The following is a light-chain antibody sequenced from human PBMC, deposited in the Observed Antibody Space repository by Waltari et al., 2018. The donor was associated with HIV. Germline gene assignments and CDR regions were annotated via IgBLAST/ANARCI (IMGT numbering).Light chain of an antibody. CDR2: EVN. CDR3: TSYEGKNNLV. CDR1: RTYVPTYNY. Sequence: QSALTQPPSASGSPGQSVPISCTGTRTYVPTYNYVSWYQQHPGDPPKILTYEVNKRPSGVPDRFPGSKSGNTASLTVSGLQADDEADYYCTSYEGKNNLVFGGGTKLTVL. V-gene: IGLV2-8*01. J-gene: IGLJ2*01.